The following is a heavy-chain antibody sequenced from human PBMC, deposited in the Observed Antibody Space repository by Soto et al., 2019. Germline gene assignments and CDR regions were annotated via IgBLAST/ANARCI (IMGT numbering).Heavy chain of an antibody. V-gene: IGHV2-5*02. CDR1: GFSLTTSGVG. CDR3: AHHPYYGLGSYSFDY. CDR2: IYWDDDK. D-gene: IGHD3-10*01. J-gene: IGHJ4*02. Sequence: QITLKESGPTLVRPTQTLTLTCTFSGFSLTTSGVGVGWIRQPPGKALEWLAVIYWDDDKRYSSSLKSGLTTTNNTAKNRGVLTMTNMDPVDTATYYCAHHPYYGLGSYSFDYWGQGTLVTVSS.